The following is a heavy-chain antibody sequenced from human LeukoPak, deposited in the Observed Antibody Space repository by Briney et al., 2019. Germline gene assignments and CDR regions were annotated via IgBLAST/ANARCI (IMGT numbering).Heavy chain of an antibody. CDR2: ISAYNGNT. CDR3: AREGGRKIDY. J-gene: IGHJ4*02. CDR1: GYTFTGYY. Sequence: RASVKVSCKASGYTFTGYYMHWVRQAPGQGLEWMGWISAYNGNTNYAQKLQGRVTMTTDTSTSTAYMELRSLRSDDTAVYYCAREGGRKIDYWGQGTLVTVSS. D-gene: IGHD1-14*01. V-gene: IGHV1-18*04.